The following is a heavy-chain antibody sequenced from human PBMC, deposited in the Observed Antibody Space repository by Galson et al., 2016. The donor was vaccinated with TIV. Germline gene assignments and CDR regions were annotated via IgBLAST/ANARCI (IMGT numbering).Heavy chain of an antibody. D-gene: IGHD1-26*01. V-gene: IGHV3-13*01. CDR1: GFTFSSYD. CDR3: ERGAGGSYSWAYYYFYGMDV. Sequence: SLRLSCAASGFTFSSYDMHWVRQVTGKGLEWVSGIGTAGATYYPGSVKGRFTISRENAKNSLYLQMNSLRAGDTAVYYCERGAGGSYSWAYYYFYGMDVWGQGTTVTVSS. CDR2: IGTAGAT. J-gene: IGHJ6*02.